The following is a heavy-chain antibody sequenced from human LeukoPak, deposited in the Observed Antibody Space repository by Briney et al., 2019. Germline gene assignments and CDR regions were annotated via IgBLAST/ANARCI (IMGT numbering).Heavy chain of an antibody. D-gene: IGHD6-19*01. V-gene: IGHV4-4*02. CDR2: IHHSGSS. CDR1: GDSVSGRFW. Sequence: SEPLSLTRAVSGDSVSGRFWWSWVRPTPHTGLEWIGEIHHSGSSNYNPSLESRVIISLDGSKNLLSLELSSVTAADTDVYYCVRQSGWYFGYWGQGTLVTVSS. J-gene: IGHJ4*02. CDR3: VRQSGWYFGY.